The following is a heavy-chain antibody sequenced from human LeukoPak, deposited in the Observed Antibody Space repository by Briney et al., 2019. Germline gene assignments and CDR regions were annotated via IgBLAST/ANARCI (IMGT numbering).Heavy chain of an antibody. Sequence: HPGGSLRLSCAASGFTVSSNYMSWVRQAPGKGLEWVSSISGSGNRTYYADSVKGRFTISRDNSKNTLFLQMNSLRAEDTAVYYCAKNLYCGGGSCYPSALGMDVWGQGTTVTVSS. CDR1: GFTVSSNY. V-gene: IGHV3-23*01. J-gene: IGHJ6*02. D-gene: IGHD2-15*01. CDR2: ISGSGNRT. CDR3: AKNLYCGGGSCYPSALGMDV.